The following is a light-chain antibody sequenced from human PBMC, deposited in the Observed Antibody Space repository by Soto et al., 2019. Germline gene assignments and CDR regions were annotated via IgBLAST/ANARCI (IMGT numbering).Light chain of an antibody. CDR1: QSISTN. J-gene: IGKJ1*01. CDR3: QQSYNWPWT. CDR2: RAS. V-gene: IGKV3-15*01. Sequence: EIVLTQSPATLSVSPGERATLSCRASQSISTNLAWFLQKPGQAPRLLISRASTRATGIPARFSGSGSGTEFTLTISSLQSEDFAVYYCQQSYNWPWTFGQGTK.